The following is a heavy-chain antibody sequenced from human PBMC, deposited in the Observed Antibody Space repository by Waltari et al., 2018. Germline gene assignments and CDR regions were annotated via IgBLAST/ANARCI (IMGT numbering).Heavy chain of an antibody. Sequence: EVQLVESGGGLVQLGGSLRPPGAASGSTSSTYSWNWFGKAPGKGLEWVSYISSSSSTIYYADSVKGRFTISRDNAKNSLYLQMNSLRAEDTAVYYCARDDYGDYGPFDYWGQGTLVTVSS. D-gene: IGHD4-17*01. J-gene: IGHJ4*02. CDR3: ARDDYGDYGPFDY. V-gene: IGHV3-48*01. CDR2: ISSSSSTI. CDR1: GSTSSTYS.